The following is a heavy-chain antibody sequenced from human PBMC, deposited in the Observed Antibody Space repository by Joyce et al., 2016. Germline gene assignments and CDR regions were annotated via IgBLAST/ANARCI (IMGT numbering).Heavy chain of an antibody. CDR2: VNPVGGRT. CDR3: ARAVAASGGYYFDS. V-gene: IGHV1-46*01. J-gene: IGHJ4*02. Sequence: QVQLVQSGAEVKKPGASVKVSCKASGYTFTTYYIHWLRQAPGQGLEWMGIVNPVGGRTTYAQRFQGQVTLTTDTSTSTVYMELSSLSSDDTALYYCARAVAASGGYYFDSWGQGTLVTVSS. CDR1: GYTFTTYY. D-gene: IGHD6-13*01.